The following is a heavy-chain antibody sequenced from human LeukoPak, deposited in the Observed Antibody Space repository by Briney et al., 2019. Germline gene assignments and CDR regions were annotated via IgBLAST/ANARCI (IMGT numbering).Heavy chain of an antibody. CDR1: GGTFSSHA. CDR3: ARGNSGYDYGLDH. D-gene: IGHD5-12*01. CDR2: LIPVFGTT. Sequence: ASVKVSCKASGGTFSSHAISWVRQAPGQGLEWVGGLIPVFGTTNYAEKFQGRVTITTDESTRTSYMELRSLKSDDTAVYYCARGNSGYDYGLDHWGQGILVIVSS. J-gene: IGHJ4*02. V-gene: IGHV1-69*05.